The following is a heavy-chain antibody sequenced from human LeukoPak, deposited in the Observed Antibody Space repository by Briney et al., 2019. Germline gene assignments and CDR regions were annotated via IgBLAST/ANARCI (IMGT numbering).Heavy chain of an antibody. D-gene: IGHD5-12*01. CDR2: IIPNPGIA. J-gene: IGHJ4*02. CDR1: GGTFSSYA. Sequence: ASVKVSCKASGGTFSSYAISWVRQAPGQGLEWMGRIIPNPGIANYAQNFQGRVTITADKSTSTAYMELSSLRSEDTAVYYCARGGLSGYDYLFDYWGQGTLVTVSS. V-gene: IGHV1-69*04. CDR3: ARGGLSGYDYLFDY.